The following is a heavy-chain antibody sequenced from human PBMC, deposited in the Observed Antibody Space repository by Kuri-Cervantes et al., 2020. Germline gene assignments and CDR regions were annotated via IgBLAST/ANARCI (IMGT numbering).Heavy chain of an antibody. D-gene: IGHD2-15*01. CDR2: IYPGDSDT. Sequence: GESLKISCKGSGYSFTSYWIGWVRQMPGKGLEWMGVIYPGDSDTRYSPSFQGQVTISADKSITTAYLQWSSLKASDTAIYYCARRICTGGSCYDYWGQGTLVTVSS. V-gene: IGHV5-51*01. CDR3: ARRICTGGSCYDY. J-gene: IGHJ4*02. CDR1: GYSFTSYW.